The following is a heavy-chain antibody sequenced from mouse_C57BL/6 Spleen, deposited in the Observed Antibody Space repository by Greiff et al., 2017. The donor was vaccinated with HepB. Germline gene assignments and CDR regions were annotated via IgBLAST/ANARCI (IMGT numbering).Heavy chain of an antibody. CDR1: GYTFTSYW. Sequence: QVQLQQPGAELVKPGASVKLSCKASGYTFTSYWMQWVKQRPGQGLEWIGEIDPSDSYTNYNQKFKGKATLTVDTSSSTAYMQLSSLTSEDSAVYYCARGNSNYVRYAMDYWGQGTSVTVSS. CDR2: IDPSDSYT. D-gene: IGHD2-5*01. V-gene: IGHV1-50*01. J-gene: IGHJ4*01. CDR3: ARGNSNYVRYAMDY.